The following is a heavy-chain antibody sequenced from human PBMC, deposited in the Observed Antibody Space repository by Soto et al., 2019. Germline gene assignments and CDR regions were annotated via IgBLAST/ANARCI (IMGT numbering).Heavy chain of an antibody. V-gene: IGHV1-69*13. CDR3: AGFDPGERGCSSTRWYTTFEY. J-gene: IGHJ4*01. D-gene: IGHD2-2*02. Sequence: SANCPGNASGCTFSSDAISWVRQAPGQVLDCIGGIIPIFGTANYAQNFQGRVTITADESTSTAYMELSSLRSEDTDVYYCAGFDPGERGCSSTRWYTTFEYWG. CDR1: GCTFSSDA. CDR2: IIPIFGTA.